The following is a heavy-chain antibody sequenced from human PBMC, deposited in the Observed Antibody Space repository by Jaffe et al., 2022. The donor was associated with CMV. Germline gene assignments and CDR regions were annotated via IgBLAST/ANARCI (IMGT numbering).Heavy chain of an antibody. CDR2: ISGSGGMT. Sequence: EVQLLESGGGLAQPGGSLRLSCTASGFTFNNYAMSWVRRAPGKGLEWVASISGSGGMTHYADFVRGRLTISRDNSKNTLYLQMSGLGAEDTAVYYCAKDRETEWELLYVFDLWGQGTMVTVSS. J-gene: IGHJ3*01. CDR1: GFTFNNYA. D-gene: IGHD1-26*01. V-gene: IGHV3-23*01. CDR3: AKDRETEWELLYVFDL.